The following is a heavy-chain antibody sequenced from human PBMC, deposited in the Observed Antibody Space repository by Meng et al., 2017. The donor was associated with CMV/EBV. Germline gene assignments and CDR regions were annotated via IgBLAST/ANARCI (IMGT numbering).Heavy chain of an antibody. V-gene: IGHV1-46*01. J-gene: IGHJ6*02. CDR1: GYTFTSYY. D-gene: IGHD3-3*01. Sequence: ASVKVSCKASGYTFTSYYMHWVRQAPGQGLEWMGIINPIGGSTSYAQKFQGRVTMTRDTSTSTVYMELSNLRSEDTAVYYCARAQVPSGYDFWSGYYTGGTYGMDVWGQGTTVTVSS. CDR2: INPIGGST. CDR3: ARAQVPSGYDFWSGYYTGGTYGMDV.